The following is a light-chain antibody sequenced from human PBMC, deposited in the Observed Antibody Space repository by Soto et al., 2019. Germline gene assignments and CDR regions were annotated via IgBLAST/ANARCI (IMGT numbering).Light chain of an antibody. J-gene: IGKJ1*01. CDR3: QQYNSFPWT. V-gene: IGKV1-5*03. Sequence: DIQMTQSPSTLSASVGDRVTITCRASQSISSWLACHQQGPGKAPKVLIYEATSLETGVPSRFSGSGSGTEFTLTISSLHPDDFATYYCQQYNSFPWTFGQGTKVEIK. CDR1: QSISSW. CDR2: EAT.